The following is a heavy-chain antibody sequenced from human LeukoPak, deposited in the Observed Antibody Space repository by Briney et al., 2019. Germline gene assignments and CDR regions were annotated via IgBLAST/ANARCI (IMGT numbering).Heavy chain of an antibody. V-gene: IGHV1-18*01. CDR1: GYTFTSYG. D-gene: IGHD2-2*01. CDR3: ARDTGYCSSTSCSNYYYYGMDV. CDR2: TSSFSDNT. J-gene: IGHJ6*02. Sequence: ASVKVSCKTSGYTFTSYGISWVRQAPGQGLEWMGWTSSFSDNTKYAERFQGRVTMTTDISTSTAYMELSSLRSEDTAVYYCARDTGYCSSTSCSNYYYYGMDVWGQGTTVTVSS.